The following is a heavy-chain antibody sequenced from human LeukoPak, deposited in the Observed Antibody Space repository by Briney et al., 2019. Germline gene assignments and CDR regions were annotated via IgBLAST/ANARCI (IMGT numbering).Heavy chain of an antibody. CDR3: ARDRTYDILTGYSAFDY. D-gene: IGHD3-9*01. J-gene: IGHJ4*02. CDR2: IGSTSHFR. CDR1: GFTFRNYS. V-gene: IGHV3-21*04. Sequence: GGSLRLSCAASGFTFRNYSMNWVRQAPGKGLEWVSSIGSTSHFRYYADSLKGRVTISRDNAKNSLYLQMNSLRAEDTALYYCARDRTYDILTGYSAFDYWGQGTLVTVSS.